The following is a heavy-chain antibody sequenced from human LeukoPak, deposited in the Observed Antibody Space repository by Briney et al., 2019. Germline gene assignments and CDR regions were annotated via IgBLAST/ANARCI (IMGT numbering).Heavy chain of an antibody. CDR1: GYTFTAYY. CDR2: INPNTGDT. V-gene: IGHV1-2*02. Sequence: ASVMVSCKASGYTFTAYYVHWVRQAPGQGLEWIGWINPNTGDTNYAPKFQGRVTMIKDTSTNSAYMELNKLTSDDTAVYYCGRGNKSFDPWGQGTLVTVSS. J-gene: IGHJ5*02. CDR3: GRGNKSFDP.